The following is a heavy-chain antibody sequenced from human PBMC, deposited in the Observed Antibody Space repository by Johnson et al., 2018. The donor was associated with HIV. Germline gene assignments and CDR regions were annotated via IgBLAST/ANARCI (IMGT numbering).Heavy chain of an antibody. V-gene: IGHV3-30-3*01. Sequence: HVQLVESGGGWVKPGGSLSLSCAASGFTFDDYAMHWVRQVPGKGLEWVAVISYDGSNKDYADSVKGRFTISRDNSKNTLYLQMNSLRAEDTAVYYCARGGFGEWAAFDIWGQGTMVTVSS. CDR3: ARGGFGEWAAFDI. CDR1: GFTFDDYA. CDR2: ISYDGSNK. J-gene: IGHJ3*02. D-gene: IGHD3-10*01.